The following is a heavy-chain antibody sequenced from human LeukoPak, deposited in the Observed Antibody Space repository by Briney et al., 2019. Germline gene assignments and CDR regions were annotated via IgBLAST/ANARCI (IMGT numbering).Heavy chain of an antibody. D-gene: IGHD2-15*01. CDR2: ISGGGGNA. CDR3: AKCLGRRIFNAFDI. CDR1: GFTFSAYS. V-gene: IGHV3-23*01. J-gene: IGHJ3*02. Sequence: HAGGSLRLSCAASGFTFSAYSMTWVRQAPGKGLEWVSGISGGGGNAYYADAAKGRFNTSRDNSRNTLYLQMNSLRAVDTAVYFCAKCLGRRIFNAFDIWGQGTVVTVSP.